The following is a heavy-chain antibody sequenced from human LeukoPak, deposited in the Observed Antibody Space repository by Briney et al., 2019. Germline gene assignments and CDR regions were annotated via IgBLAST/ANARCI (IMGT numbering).Heavy chain of an antibody. CDR3: ARDTPRPVPRGFEY. J-gene: IGHJ4*02. V-gene: IGHV1-46*01. CDR2: INPSGGST. CDR1: GYTFTSYY. Sequence: ASVKVSCKASGYTFTSYYMHWVRQAPGQGLEWMGIINPSGGSTSYAQKFQGRVTMTRDTSTSTAYMELSRLRSDDTAVYYCARDTPRPVPRGFEYWGQGILVTVSS.